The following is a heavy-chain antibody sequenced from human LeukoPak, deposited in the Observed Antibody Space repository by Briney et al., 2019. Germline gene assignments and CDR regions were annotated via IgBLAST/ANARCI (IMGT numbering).Heavy chain of an antibody. CDR1: GFTFSDTL. Sequence: PGGSLRLSCAASGFTFSDTLMTWVRQAPGKGLEWVATIKPDGSEKYYVDPVRGRFTISRVNAENSLYLQMNSLRADDTAVYHCTKGGFSTSWYWIYWGQGTLVTVSS. CDR2: IKPDGSEK. J-gene: IGHJ4*02. V-gene: IGHV3-7*03. CDR3: TKGGFSTSWYWIY. D-gene: IGHD6-13*01.